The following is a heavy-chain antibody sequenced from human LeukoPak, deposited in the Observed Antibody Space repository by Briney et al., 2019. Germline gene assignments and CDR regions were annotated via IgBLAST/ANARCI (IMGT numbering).Heavy chain of an antibody. CDR2: IYYSGST. CDR3: ARAPKYYDFSPEPYGMDV. V-gene: IGHV4-59*01. J-gene: IGHJ6*02. CDR1: GGSISIYY. Sequence: PSETLSLTCTVSGGSISIYYWSWIRQPPGKGLEWIGYIYYSGSTNYNPSLKSRVTISVDTSKNQFSLKLSSVTAADTAVYYCARAPKYYDFSPEPYGMDVWGQGTTVTVSS. D-gene: IGHD3-3*01.